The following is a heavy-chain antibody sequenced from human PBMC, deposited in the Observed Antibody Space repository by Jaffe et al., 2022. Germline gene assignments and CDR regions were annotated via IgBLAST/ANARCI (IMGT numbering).Heavy chain of an antibody. V-gene: IGHV3-23*01. CDR1: GITYSNYA. CDR2: THDDAGTT. J-gene: IGHJ3*02. Sequence: EVQLLESGGGLVQPGGSLRLSCAASGITYSNYAMSWVRQAPGKGLEWVSTTHDDAGTTYYADSVKGRFTISRDNSKNTLYLQMNSLRAEDTAVYYCAKRPGRGIFDIWGQGTMVTVSS. D-gene: IGHD6-13*01. CDR3: AKRPGRGIFDI.